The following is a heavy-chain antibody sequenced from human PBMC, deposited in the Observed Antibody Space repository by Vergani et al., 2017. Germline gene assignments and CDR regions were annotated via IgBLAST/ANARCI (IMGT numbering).Heavy chain of an antibody. J-gene: IGHJ4*02. CDR3: ARDSAVGGTFDS. Sequence: QVQLQESGPGLVKPSETLSLNCTVSGGSMSSGSYYWSWIRQPAGKGLEWIGRISASGSTNYIPSLKTRVTISIDTSKNQFSLKLGSVTATDTAVYYCARDSAVGGTFDSWGQGTLVSVSS. V-gene: IGHV4-61*02. CDR2: ISASGST. CDR1: GGSMSSGSYY. D-gene: IGHD1-26*01.